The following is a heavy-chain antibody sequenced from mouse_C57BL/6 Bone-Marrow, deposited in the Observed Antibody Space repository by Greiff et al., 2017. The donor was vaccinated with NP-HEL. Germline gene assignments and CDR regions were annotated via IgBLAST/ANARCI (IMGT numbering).Heavy chain of an antibody. CDR2: INSDGGST. CDR1: EYEFPSHD. V-gene: IGHV5-2*01. Sequence: EVQLVESGGGLVQPGESLKLSCESNEYEFPSHDMSWVRKTPEKRLELVAAINSDGGSTYYPDTMERRFIISRDNTKKTLYLQMSSLRSEDTALYYCARHRYYYGSSYDWYFDVWGTGTTVTVSS. J-gene: IGHJ1*03. D-gene: IGHD1-1*01. CDR3: ARHRYYYGSSYDWYFDV.